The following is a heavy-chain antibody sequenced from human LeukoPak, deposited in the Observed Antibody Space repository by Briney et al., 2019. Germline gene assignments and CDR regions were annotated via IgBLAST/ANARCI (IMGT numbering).Heavy chain of an antibody. V-gene: IGHV1-2*02. CDR1: GYTFTGYY. CDR3: ARDLGYCSSTSCYALYDY. J-gene: IGHJ4*02. Sequence: ASVKVSCKASGYTFTGYYMHWVRQAPGQGLEWMGWINPNSGGTNYAQKFQGRVTMTRDTSISTAYMELSRLRSDDTAVYYCARDLGYCSSTSCYALYDYWGQGTLVTVSS. D-gene: IGHD2-2*01. CDR2: INPNSGGT.